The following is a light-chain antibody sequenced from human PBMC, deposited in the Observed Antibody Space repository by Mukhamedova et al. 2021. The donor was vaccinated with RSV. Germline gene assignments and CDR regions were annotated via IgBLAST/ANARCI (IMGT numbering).Light chain of an antibody. V-gene: IGKV2-28*01. CDR3: MQALQAPIT. Sequence: GQSPQLLIYLGSNRASGVPDRFSGSGSGTDFILKITRVEAEDVGLYYCMQALQAPITFGQGTRLEIK. CDR2: LGS. J-gene: IGKJ5*01.